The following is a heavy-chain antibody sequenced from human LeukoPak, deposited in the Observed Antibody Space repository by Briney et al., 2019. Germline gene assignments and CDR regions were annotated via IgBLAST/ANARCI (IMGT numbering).Heavy chain of an antibody. CDR1: GYTLTSYG. D-gene: IGHD3-22*01. J-gene: IGHJ4*02. Sequence: ASVKVSCKASGYTLTSYGLSWVLQAPGQGLEWMGWISANNGNTNYAQKLQGRVTMTTDTTTSTAYMELRSLRSDDTAVYYCARVEVEYYDSSGYYLFDYWGQGTLVTVSS. CDR2: ISANNGNT. V-gene: IGHV1-18*01. CDR3: ARVEVEYYDSSGYYLFDY.